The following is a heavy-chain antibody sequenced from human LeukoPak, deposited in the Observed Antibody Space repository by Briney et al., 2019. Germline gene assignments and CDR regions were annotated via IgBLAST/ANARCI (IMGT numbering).Heavy chain of an antibody. J-gene: IGHJ4*02. CDR1: GSTFTSYW. CDR3: ARLVFAAATISPFDY. Sequence: GAPLQISCQGSGSTFTSYWIGWVRQLPGKGLEWMGIIYPGDSDTRYSPSFQGQVTISADTSTSTAYLQWSSLKASDTAMYYCARLVFAAATISPFDYWGQGTLVTVSS. D-gene: IGHD6-13*01. CDR2: IYPGDSDT. V-gene: IGHV5-51*01.